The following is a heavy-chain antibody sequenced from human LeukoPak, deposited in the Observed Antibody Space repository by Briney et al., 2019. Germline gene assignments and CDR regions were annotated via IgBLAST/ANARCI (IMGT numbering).Heavy chain of an antibody. Sequence: ASLKVSCKAARYTVTSSGISRVRQSPGHGLEWRGWISAYNGNTNSTQTLQGRVTMTTDKSTSTTYTALRSLRSAATAVNYCASNRGGRYYYDSCWGQGTLVTVSS. V-gene: IGHV1-18*01. CDR1: RYTVTSSG. CDR2: ISAYNGNT. D-gene: IGHD3-22*01. CDR3: ASNRGGRYYYDSC. J-gene: IGHJ4*02.